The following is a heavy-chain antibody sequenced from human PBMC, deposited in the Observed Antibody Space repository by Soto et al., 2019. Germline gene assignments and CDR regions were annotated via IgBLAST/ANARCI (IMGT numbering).Heavy chain of an antibody. J-gene: IGHJ4*02. CDR2: IHYSGST. V-gene: IGHV4-31*03. CDR1: GGSISSGGYY. Sequence: QVQLQESGPGLVKPSQTLSLTCTVSGGSISSGGYYWSWIRQHPGKGLEWIGYIHYSGSTYYNPSLKSRVTISVDTSKNLFSLKLSSVTAADTAVYYCARVDGSGWLIDYWGEGTLVTVSS. D-gene: IGHD6-19*01. CDR3: ARVDGSGWLIDY.